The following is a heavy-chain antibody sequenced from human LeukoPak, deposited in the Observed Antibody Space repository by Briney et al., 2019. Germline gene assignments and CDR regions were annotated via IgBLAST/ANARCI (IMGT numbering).Heavy chain of an antibody. CDR1: GFTFSKNG. J-gene: IGHJ4*02. D-gene: IGHD4-11*01. Sequence: PGGSLRLSCAASGFTFSKNGMSWVRQAPGKGLDWVGFIRSKTYGGTTEYAASVKGRFTISRDDSKSIAYLQMNSLNTEDTAVYYCSRDRTLYSSYAFDCWGQGTLVTVSS. V-gene: IGHV3-49*04. CDR2: IRSKTYGGTT. CDR3: SRDRTLYSSYAFDC.